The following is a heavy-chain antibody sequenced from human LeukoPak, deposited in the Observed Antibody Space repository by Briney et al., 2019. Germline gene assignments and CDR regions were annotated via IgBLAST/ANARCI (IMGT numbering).Heavy chain of an antibody. V-gene: IGHV3-53*01. Sequence: GGSLRLSCAASGFIVSANYMSWVRQTPGKGLEWVSIFHSGGATFYVDSVKGRFTISRDNSKNMLYLQMNSLRAEDTAVYYCARGRGLDVWGQGTTVTVSS. D-gene: IGHD2-15*01. CDR1: GFIVSANY. CDR3: ARGRGLDV. J-gene: IGHJ6*02. CDR2: FHSGGAT.